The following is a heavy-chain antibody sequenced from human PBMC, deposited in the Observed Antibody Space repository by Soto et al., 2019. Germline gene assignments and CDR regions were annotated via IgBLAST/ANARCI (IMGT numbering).Heavy chain of an antibody. V-gene: IGHV3-30-3*01. CDR1: GFTSSSYV. Sequence: GGSLRLSCEGSGFTSSSYVMHWVRQAPGKGLEWVALISFDGSKKNYADSVKGRFTISRDNSKNMMYLQMNSLRPEDTAVYYCARGVFYYYGSSGYSPDYWGQGPRVTVSS. CDR2: ISFDGSKK. D-gene: IGHD3-22*01. CDR3: ARGVFYYYGSSGYSPDY. J-gene: IGHJ4*02.